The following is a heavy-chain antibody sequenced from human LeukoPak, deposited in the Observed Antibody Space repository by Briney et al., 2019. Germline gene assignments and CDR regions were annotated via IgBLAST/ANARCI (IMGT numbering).Heavy chain of an antibody. CDR2: ISSSSTI. CDR3: ARDRGGSYSAIDY. CDR1: GFTFSSYS. V-gene: IGHV3-48*04. J-gene: IGHJ4*02. Sequence: GGSLRLSCAAPGFTFSSYSMNWVRQAPGKGLEWVSFISSSSTIYYADSVKGRFTISRDNAKNSLYLQMNSLRAEDTAVYYCARDRGGSYSAIDYWGQGTLVTVS. D-gene: IGHD1-26*01.